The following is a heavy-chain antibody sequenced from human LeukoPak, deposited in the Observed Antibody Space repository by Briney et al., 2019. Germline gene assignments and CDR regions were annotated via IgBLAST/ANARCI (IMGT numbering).Heavy chain of an antibody. J-gene: IGHJ4*02. CDR1: GGSISSSSYY. CDR3: ARTLDIVVVPAAMRGVEF. D-gene: IGHD2-2*03. Sequence: SETLSLTCTVSGGSISSSSYYWGWIRQPPGKGLEWIGRINYSGSIYYNPSLKSRVTISVDTSKNQFSLKLSSVTAADTAVYYSARTLDIVVVPAAMRGVEFWGQGTLVTVSS. CDR2: INYSGSI. V-gene: IGHV4-39*01.